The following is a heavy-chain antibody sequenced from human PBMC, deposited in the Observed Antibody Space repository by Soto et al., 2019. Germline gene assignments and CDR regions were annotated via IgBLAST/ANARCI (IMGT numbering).Heavy chain of an antibody. CDR1: GFTFSSSA. J-gene: IGHJ3*02. D-gene: IGHD5-12*01. V-gene: IGHV3-23*01. CDR2: ISVSGGST. CDR3: ATLRGYSGYDAFDI. Sequence: QPGGSLRLSCAASGFTFSSSAMSCVRQAPGKGLEWVSAISVSGGSTYYADSVKGRFTISRDNSKNTLYLQMNSLRAEDTAVYYCATLRGYSGYDAFDIWGQGTMVTVSS.